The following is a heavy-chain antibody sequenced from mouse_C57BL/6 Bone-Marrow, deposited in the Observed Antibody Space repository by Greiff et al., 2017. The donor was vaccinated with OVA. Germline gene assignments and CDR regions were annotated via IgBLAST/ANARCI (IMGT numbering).Heavy chain of an antibody. CDR3: AKYSFYAMDY. CDR2: IYPRSGNT. CDR1: GYTFTSYG. V-gene: IGHV1-81*01. J-gene: IGHJ4*01. D-gene: IGHD2-12*01. Sequence: VQLQQSGAELARPGASVKLSCKASGYTFTSYGISWVKQRTGQGLEWIGEIYPRSGNTYYNEKFKGKATLTADKSSSTAYLELRSLTSEDSAVYFCAKYSFYAMDYWGQGTSVTVSS.